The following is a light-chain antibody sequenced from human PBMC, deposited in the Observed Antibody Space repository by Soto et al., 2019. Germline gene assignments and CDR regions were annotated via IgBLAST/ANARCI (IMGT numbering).Light chain of an antibody. CDR1: QSVLYNSNNKHY. CDR3: QQYYTTQLT. J-gene: IGKJ4*01. CDR2: WAS. V-gene: IGKV4-1*01. Sequence: DIVMTQSPDSLAVSLGERATINCKPSQSVLYNSNNKHYLDWYQHKPGQPPRLLSYWASTRESGVPDRFSGSGSGRDFTLTISSLQPEDVEVYYCQQYYTTQLTFGGGTKVEIK.